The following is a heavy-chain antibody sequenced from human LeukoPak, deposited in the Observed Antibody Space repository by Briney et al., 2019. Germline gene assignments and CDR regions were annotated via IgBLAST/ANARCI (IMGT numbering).Heavy chain of an antibody. J-gene: IGHJ4*02. CDR3: ARDMGAVRGPITPDY. V-gene: IGHV3-48*04. D-gene: IGHD3-10*01. Sequence: GGSLRLSCAASGFAFSSYGMNWVRHAPGRGLEWVSYITSSSSAILYADSVKGRFTVSRDNARNSLYLQMNTLRVEDTAVYYCARDMGAVRGPITPDYWGQGTLVTVSS. CDR1: GFAFSSYG. CDR2: ITSSSSAI.